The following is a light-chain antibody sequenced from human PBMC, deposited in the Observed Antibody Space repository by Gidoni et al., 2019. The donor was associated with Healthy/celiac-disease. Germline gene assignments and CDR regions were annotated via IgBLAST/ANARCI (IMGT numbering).Light chain of an antibody. CDR3: QQFNSYPIT. J-gene: IGKJ5*01. CDR1: QGISSA. CDR2: DAS. Sequence: AIQLTQSPSSLSASVGDRVTITCRASQGISSAVAWYQQKPGKAPKLLIYDASSLESGVPSRFSGSGSGTDFTLTISSLQPEDFATYYCQQFNSYPITFXXXTRLEIK. V-gene: IGKV1-13*02.